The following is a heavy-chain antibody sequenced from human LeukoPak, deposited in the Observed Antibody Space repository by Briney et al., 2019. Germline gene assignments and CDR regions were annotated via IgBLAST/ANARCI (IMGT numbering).Heavy chain of an antibody. Sequence: GGSLRLSRAASGFTFSIYAMSWVRQAPGKGPEWVSGIGGSGSTTYFSGSVRGRFTISRDNSKNTLSLQMNSLRAEDTAVYYCAKGGGIAAPGGDFDYWGQGTLVTVSS. CDR1: GFTFSIYA. D-gene: IGHD6-13*01. V-gene: IGHV3-23*01. CDR3: AKGGGIAAPGGDFDY. CDR2: IGGSGSTT. J-gene: IGHJ4*02.